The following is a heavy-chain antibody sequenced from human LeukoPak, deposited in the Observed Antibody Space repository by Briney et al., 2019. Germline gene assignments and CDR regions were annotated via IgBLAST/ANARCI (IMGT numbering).Heavy chain of an antibody. J-gene: IGHJ4*02. D-gene: IGHD3-10*01. V-gene: IGHV3-74*01. CDR1: GFSFSSYW. CDR2: INRDGSST. CDR3: ARDFGSGRAY. Sequence: GGSLRLSRAPSGFSFSSYWMHWVRQAPGKGLVWVSHINRDGSSTTYADSVKGRFTISRDNTKNTLYLQMNSLRVEDTAVYYCARDFGSGRAYWGQGTLVTVSS.